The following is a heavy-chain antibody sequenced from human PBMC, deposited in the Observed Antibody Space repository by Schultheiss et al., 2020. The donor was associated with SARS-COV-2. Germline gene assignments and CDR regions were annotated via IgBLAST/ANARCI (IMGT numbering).Heavy chain of an antibody. CDR3: ARNRRMATKKDAFDI. V-gene: IGHV3-11*04. D-gene: IGHD5-24*01. Sequence: GESLKISCAASGFTFSNAWMSWVRQAPGKGLEWVSYISSSGSTIYYADSVKGRFTISRDNAKNSLYLQMNSLRAEDTAVYYCARNRRMATKKDAFDIWGQGTTVTVSS. CDR2: ISSSGSTI. J-gene: IGHJ3*02. CDR1: GFTFSNAW.